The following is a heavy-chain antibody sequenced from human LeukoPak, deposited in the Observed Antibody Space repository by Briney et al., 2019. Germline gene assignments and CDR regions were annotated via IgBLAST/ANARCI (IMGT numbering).Heavy chain of an antibody. CDR1: GFTFSSYG. CDR3: AKDFRITIRAFDI. J-gene: IGHJ3*02. Sequence: GGSLRLSCAASGFTFSSYGMHWVRQAPGKGLEWVAVISYDGSNKYYADSVKGRFTISRDNSKNTLYLQMNSLRAEDTAVYYCAKDFRITIRAFDIWGQGTMVTVSS. V-gene: IGHV3-30*18. CDR2: ISYDGSNK. D-gene: IGHD3-10*01.